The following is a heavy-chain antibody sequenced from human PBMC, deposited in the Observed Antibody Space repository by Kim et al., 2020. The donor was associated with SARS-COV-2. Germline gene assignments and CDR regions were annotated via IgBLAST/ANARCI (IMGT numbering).Heavy chain of an antibody. CDR1: GGSISSSNW. CDR2: IYHSGST. J-gene: IGHJ6*02. V-gene: IGHV4-4*02. D-gene: IGHD6-19*01. Sequence: SETLSLTCAVSGGSISSSNWWSWVRQPPGKGLEWIGEIYHSGSTNYNPSLKSRVTISVDKSKNQFSLKLSSVTAADTAVYYCARVNSSGWYGRYYYGMDVWGQGTTVTVSS. CDR3: ARVNSSGWYGRYYYGMDV.